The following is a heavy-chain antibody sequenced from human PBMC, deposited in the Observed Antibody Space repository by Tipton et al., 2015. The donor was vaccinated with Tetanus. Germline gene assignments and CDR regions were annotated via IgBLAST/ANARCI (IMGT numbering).Heavy chain of an antibody. CDR1: GGSISSDAHY. D-gene: IGHD3-10*01. V-gene: IGHV4-31*03. CDR3: ARDRGVRGGYYYYHGMDV. J-gene: IGHJ6*02. Sequence: TLSLTCSVSGGSISSDAHYWSWIRQPPGKGLEWLGYISHSGTTNYNPSLMSRVTISVDTSQKQISLKVNSVTAADTAVYYCARDRGVRGGYYYYHGMDVWGQGTTVTVSS. CDR2: ISHSGTT.